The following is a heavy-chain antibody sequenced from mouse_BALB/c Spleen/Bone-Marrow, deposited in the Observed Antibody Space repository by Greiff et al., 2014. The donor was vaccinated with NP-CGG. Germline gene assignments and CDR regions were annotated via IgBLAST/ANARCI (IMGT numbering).Heavy chain of an antibody. V-gene: IGHV14-3*02. CDR2: IDPANGNT. CDR1: GFNIKDTY. CDR3: ATYYYGSSWGFAY. D-gene: IGHD1-1*01. Sequence: DVQLQESGAELVKPGASVKLSCTASGFNIKDTYMHWVKQRPEQGLEWIGRIDPANGNTKYDPKFQGKATITADTSSNTAYLQLSSLTSEDTAVYYCATYYYGSSWGFAYGGQGTLVTVSA. J-gene: IGHJ3*01.